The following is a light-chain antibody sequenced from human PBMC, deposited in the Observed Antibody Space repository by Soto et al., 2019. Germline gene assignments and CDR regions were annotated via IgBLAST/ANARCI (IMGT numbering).Light chain of an antibody. CDR2: GAS. CDR1: QNIGSY. Sequence: DIQMTQSPSSLSAFVGDRVTVTCRASQNIGSYLNWYQHRSGKAPNLLIYGASTLESGVPPRFSGSGSGTDFTLTISSLQPEDSATYFRQQSRSTPTWTFGQGTKVEI. J-gene: IGKJ1*01. CDR3: QQSRSTPTWT. V-gene: IGKV1-39*01.